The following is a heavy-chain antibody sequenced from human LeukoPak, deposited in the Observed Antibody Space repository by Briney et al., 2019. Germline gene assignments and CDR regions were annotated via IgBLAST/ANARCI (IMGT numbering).Heavy chain of an antibody. CDR1: GFTFSNCA. CDR3: AKYMSSGQ. J-gene: IGHJ4*02. V-gene: IGHV3-23*01. D-gene: IGHD6-19*01. CDR2: VSGRGDST. Sequence: GGSLRLSCAASGFTFSNCAVSWVRQAPGEGLEWVSGVSGRGDSTYYADSVKARFPISRDNSNNTHFLLMNSMRAEDTAVYYCAKYMSSGQWGQGTLVTVSS.